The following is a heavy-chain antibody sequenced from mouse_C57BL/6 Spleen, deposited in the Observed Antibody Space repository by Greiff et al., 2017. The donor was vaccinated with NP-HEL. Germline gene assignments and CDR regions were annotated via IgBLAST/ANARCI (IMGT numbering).Heavy chain of an antibody. V-gene: IGHV1-69*01. D-gene: IGHD4-1*01. CDR3: ARANWDWYFDV. J-gene: IGHJ1*03. Sequence: QVQLKQPGAELVMPGASVKLSCKASGYTFTSYWMHWVKQRPGQGLEWIGEIDPSDSYTNYNQEFKGKSTLTVDKSSSTAYMQLSSLTSEDSAVYYCARANWDWYFDVWGTGTTVTVSS. CDR1: GYTFTSYW. CDR2: IDPSDSYT.